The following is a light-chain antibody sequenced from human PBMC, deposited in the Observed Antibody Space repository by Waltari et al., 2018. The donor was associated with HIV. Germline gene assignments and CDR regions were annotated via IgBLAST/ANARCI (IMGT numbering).Light chain of an antibody. CDR3: QVWDTTTDQWV. CDR1: NICSKS. V-gene: IGLV3-21*04. J-gene: IGLJ3*02. CDR2: DDN. Sequence: SYVLTPPPSVSVDPGETARITCGGTNICSKSVQWYQQKPGQAPVLVIYDDNDRPSGIPERFSGSSSGNTATLTISRVEAGDEADYYCQVWDTTTDQWVFGGGTELAVL.